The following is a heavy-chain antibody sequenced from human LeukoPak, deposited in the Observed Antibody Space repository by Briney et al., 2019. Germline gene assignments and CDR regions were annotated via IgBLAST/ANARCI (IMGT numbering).Heavy chain of an antibody. CDR1: GFTFSSYG. V-gene: IGHV3-30*03. CDR2: ISYDGSNK. CDR3: ARAYSSSWPAIEAFEI. Sequence: PGGSLRLSCAASGFTFSSYGMHWVRQAPGKGLEWVAIISYDGSNKDYADSVKGRFTISRDNSKNTLYLQMNSLRAEDTAVYYCARAYSSSWPAIEAFEIWGQGTMVTVSS. J-gene: IGHJ3*02. D-gene: IGHD6-13*01.